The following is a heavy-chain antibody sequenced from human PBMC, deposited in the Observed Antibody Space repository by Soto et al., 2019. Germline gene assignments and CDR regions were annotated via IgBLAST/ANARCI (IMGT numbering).Heavy chain of an antibody. J-gene: IGHJ4*02. CDR3: AREDASMAAFDY. Sequence: PSEPLSLTCTVSGGSISSYYWSWIRQPPGKGLEWIGYIYYSGSTNYNPSLKSRVTISVDTSKNQFSLKLSSVTAADTAVYFCAREDASMAAFDYWGQGTLVTVSS. V-gene: IGHV4-59*01. CDR1: GGSISSYY. D-gene: IGHD5-18*01. CDR2: IYYSGST.